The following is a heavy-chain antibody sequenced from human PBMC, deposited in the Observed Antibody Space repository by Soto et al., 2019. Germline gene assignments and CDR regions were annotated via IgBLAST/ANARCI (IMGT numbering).Heavy chain of an antibody. CDR1: GGSISSGGYS. D-gene: IGHD3-3*01. CDR3: AIRTLTIFGVIVY. V-gene: IGHV4-30-2*01. CDR2: IYHSGST. Sequence: TLSLTCAVSGGSISSGGYSWSWIRQPPGKGLEWIGYIYHSGSTYYNPSLKSRVTISVDRSKNQFSLKLSSVTAADTAVYYCAIRTLTIFGVIVYWGQGTLVTVSS. J-gene: IGHJ4*02.